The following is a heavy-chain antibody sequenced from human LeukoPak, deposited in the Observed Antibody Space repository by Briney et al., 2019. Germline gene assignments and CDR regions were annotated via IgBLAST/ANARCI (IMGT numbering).Heavy chain of an antibody. Sequence: GRSLRLSCAASGFTFSSYAMHWVRQAPGKGLEWVAVISYDGSNKYYADSVKGRFTISRDNSKNTLYLQMNSLRAEDTAVYYCARDRPQGWFRELSHSDYWGQGTLVTVSS. V-gene: IGHV3-30-3*01. CDR2: ISYDGSNK. D-gene: IGHD3-10*01. J-gene: IGHJ4*02. CDR3: ARDRPQGWFRELSHSDY. CDR1: GFTFSSYA.